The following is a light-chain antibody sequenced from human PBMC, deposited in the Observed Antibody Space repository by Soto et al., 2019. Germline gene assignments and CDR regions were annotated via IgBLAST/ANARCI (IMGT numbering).Light chain of an antibody. J-gene: IGLJ1*01. Sequence: SVLTQPASVSGSPGQSITISCTGTSSDVGGYNYVSWYQQHPGKAPKLMIYEVSNRPSGVSNRFSGSKSSNTASLTISGLQAEDEADYYCSSYTSSSTEVFGTGTKATVL. CDR2: EVS. CDR3: SSYTSSSTEV. CDR1: SSDVGGYNY. V-gene: IGLV2-14*01.